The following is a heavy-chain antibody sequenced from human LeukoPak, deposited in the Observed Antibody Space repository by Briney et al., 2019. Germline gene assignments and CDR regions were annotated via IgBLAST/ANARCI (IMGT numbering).Heavy chain of an antibody. Sequence: GASVKVSCKASGYTFTGYYMHWVRQAPGQGLEWMGWINPNSGGTNYAQKFQGRVTMTRDTSISTAYMELSRLRSDDTAVYYCARLAPTAMVTYYFDYWGQGTLVTVSS. CDR3: ARLAPTAMVTYYFDY. CDR2: INPNSGGT. D-gene: IGHD5-18*01. J-gene: IGHJ4*02. V-gene: IGHV1-2*02. CDR1: GYTFTGYY.